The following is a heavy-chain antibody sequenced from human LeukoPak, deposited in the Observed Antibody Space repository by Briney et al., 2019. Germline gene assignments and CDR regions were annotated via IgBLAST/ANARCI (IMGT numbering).Heavy chain of an antibody. CDR1: GGSISSGGYY. V-gene: IGHV4-31*03. J-gene: IGHJ4*02. D-gene: IGHD3-10*01. CDR3: ARGGYGSGSYVFDY. Sequence: PSETLSLTCTVSGGSISSGGYYWSWIRQHPGKGLEWIGYIYYSGSTYYNPSLKSRVTISVDTSKNQFSLKLSSMTAADTAVYYCARGGYGSGSYVFDYWGQGTLVTVSS. CDR2: IYYSGST.